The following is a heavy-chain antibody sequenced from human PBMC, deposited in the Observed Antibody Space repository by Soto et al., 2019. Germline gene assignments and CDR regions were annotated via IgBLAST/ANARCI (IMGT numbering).Heavy chain of an antibody. CDR3: SRDHSSGGYDY. Sequence: GGSLRLSCVASGFSVDNIFMSWVRQAPGMGLQWVSTISDDGRTYYADSVKGRFSLSRDKSRNTLYLQMNRLRVEDTAVYYCSRDHSSGGYDYRGQGSLVTVSS. CDR1: GFSVDNIF. CDR2: ISDDGRT. V-gene: IGHV3-53*01. D-gene: IGHD2-8*02. J-gene: IGHJ4*02.